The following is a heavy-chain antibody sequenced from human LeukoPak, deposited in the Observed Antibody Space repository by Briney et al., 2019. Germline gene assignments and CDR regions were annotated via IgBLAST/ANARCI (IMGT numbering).Heavy chain of an antibody. CDR3: ARAPQLRFLEWLSPGGNWFDP. D-gene: IGHD3-3*01. J-gene: IGHJ5*02. Sequence: SETLSLTCTVSGGSISSSSYYWGWIRQPPGKGLEWIGSIYYSGSTYYNPSLKSRVTISVDTSKNQFSLKLSSVTAADTAVYYCARAPQLRFLEWLSPGGNWFDPWGQGTLVTVSS. CDR2: IYYSGST. CDR1: GGSISSSSYY. V-gene: IGHV4-39*07.